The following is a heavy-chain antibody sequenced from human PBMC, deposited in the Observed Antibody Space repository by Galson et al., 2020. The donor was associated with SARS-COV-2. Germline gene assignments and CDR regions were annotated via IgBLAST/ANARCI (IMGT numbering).Heavy chain of an antibody. CDR3: ARAPSSSWYRGWYFDL. V-gene: IGHV1-8*01. CDR1: GYTFTSYD. Sequence: ASVKVSCKASGYTFTSYDINWVRQATGQGLEWMGWMNPNSGNTGYAQKFQGRVTMTRNTSIRTAYMELSSLRSEDTAVYYCARAPSSSWYRGWYFDLWGRGTLVTVSS. D-gene: IGHD6-13*01. CDR2: MNPNSGNT. J-gene: IGHJ2*01.